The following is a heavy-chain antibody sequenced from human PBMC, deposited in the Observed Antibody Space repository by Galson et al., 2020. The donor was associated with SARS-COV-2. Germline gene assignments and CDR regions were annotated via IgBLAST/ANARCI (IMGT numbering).Heavy chain of an antibody. V-gene: IGHV3-30*04. D-gene: IGHD2-15*01. Sequence: GESLKISCAASGFIFSDYAMHWVRQAPGKGLEWVAVIAYDGSNENYADSVKGRFTISRDNSKNTLYLQMNSLRAEDTAVYYCARDTGYCSGVNCYIVMDVWGQGTTVTVSS. CDR1: GFIFSDYA. CDR2: IAYDGSNE. J-gene: IGHJ6*02. CDR3: ARDTGYCSGVNCYIVMDV.